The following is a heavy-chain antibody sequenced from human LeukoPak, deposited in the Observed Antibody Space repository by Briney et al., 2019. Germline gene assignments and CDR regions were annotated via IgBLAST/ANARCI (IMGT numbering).Heavy chain of an antibody. CDR3: ARYSRGYSGFSNFDY. J-gene: IGHJ4*02. Sequence: GGSLKISCKGSGYSFTSYWIGWVRQMPGKGLEWMGIIYPGDSDTRYSPSFQGQVTISADKSISTAYLQWSSLKASDTAMYYCARYSRGYSGFSNFDYWGQGTLVTVSS. CDR1: GYSFTSYW. CDR2: IYPGDSDT. D-gene: IGHD5-12*01. V-gene: IGHV5-51*01.